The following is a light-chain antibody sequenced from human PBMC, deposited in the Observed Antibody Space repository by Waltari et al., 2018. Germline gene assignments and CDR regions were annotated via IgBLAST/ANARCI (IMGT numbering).Light chain of an antibody. CDR3: ATWDNSLSTHVV. CDR2: DNN. Sequence: QSVLTQPPSVSAAPGQKVTISCSGSSSNIGSNYVSWYQRLPGTAPKLLIYDNNKRPSGIPDRFSGSKSDTSATLGITGLQTGDEADYYCATWDNSLSTHVVFGGGTKLTVL. J-gene: IGLJ2*01. V-gene: IGLV1-51*01. CDR1: SSNIGSNY.